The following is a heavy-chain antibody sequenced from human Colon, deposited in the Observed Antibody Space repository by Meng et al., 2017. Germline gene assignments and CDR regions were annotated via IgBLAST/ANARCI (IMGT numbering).Heavy chain of an antibody. CDR2: INTNTGKP. Sequence: QVLVVQSGSNLKQPGGSVRISCKASGYTFTTYGMNWVRQAPGQGLEWMGWINTNTGKPTYAQGLTGRFVFSLDTSVSTAYLQISSLKAEDTAVYYCARDSEAADYWGQGTLVTVFS. J-gene: IGHJ4*02. D-gene: IGHD6-25*01. V-gene: IGHV7-4-1*02. CDR1: GYTFTTYG. CDR3: ARDSEAADY.